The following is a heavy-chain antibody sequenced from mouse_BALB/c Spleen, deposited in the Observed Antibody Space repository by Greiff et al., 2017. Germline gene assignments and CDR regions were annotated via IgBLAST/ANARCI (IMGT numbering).Heavy chain of an antibody. Sequence: EVQLVESGPGLVKPSQSLSLTCSVTGYSITSGYYWNWIRQFPGNKLEWMGYISYDGSNNYNPSLKNRISITRDTSKNQFFLKLNSVTTEDTATYYCAREASEFAYWGQGTLVTVSA. D-gene: IGHD6-1*01. V-gene: IGHV3-6*02. J-gene: IGHJ3*01. CDR3: AREASEFAY. CDR2: ISYDGSN. CDR1: GYSITSGYY.